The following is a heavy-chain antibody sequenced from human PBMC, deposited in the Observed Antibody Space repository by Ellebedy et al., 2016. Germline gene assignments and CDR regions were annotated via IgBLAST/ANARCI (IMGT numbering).Heavy chain of an antibody. J-gene: IGHJ4*02. D-gene: IGHD3-16*01. CDR2: ASS. Sequence: ASSNYNPSLKSRVTISVDTSKNQFSLKLSSVTAADTAVYYCARGDVLGSSLDYWGQGTLVTVSS. CDR3: ARGDVLGSSLDY. V-gene: IGHV4-59*09.